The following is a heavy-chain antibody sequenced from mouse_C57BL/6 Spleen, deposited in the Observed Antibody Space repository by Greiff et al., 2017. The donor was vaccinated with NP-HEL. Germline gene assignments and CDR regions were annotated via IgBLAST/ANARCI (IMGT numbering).Heavy chain of an antibody. V-gene: IGHV1-80*01. CDR2: IYPGDGDT. D-gene: IGHD1-1*01. Sequence: QVQLQHSLAELVKPGAGGRMSWAASGYAFSSYWMNWVKQRPGKGLEWIGQIYPGDGDTNYNGKFKGKATLTADKSSSTAYMQLSSLTSEDSAVYFCARGDYGTPFDYWGQGTTLTVSS. CDR1: GYAFSSYW. CDR3: ARGDYGTPFDY. J-gene: IGHJ2*01.